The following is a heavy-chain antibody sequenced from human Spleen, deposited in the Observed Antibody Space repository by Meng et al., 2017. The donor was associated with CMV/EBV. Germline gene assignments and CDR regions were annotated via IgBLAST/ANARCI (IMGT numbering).Heavy chain of an antibody. V-gene: IGHV1-2*02. CDR2: INPNSGTT. D-gene: IGHD5-24*01. J-gene: IGHJ4*02. CDR3: ATRRDGYNQPDY. CDR1: GYTFTGYY. Sequence: ASVKVSCKASGYTFTGYYMHWVRQAPGQGLEWMGWINPNSGTTNYAQKFQGRVTMTRDTSISTAYMELSRLTSDDTAVYYCATRRDGYNQPDYWGQGTLVTVSS.